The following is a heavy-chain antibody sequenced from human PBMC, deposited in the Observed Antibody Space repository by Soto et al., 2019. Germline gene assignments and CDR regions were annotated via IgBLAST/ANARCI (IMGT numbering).Heavy chain of an antibody. Sequence: QVQLIQSGPEVKKPGASVKVSCKASGHTFNPFGISWVRQAPGQGLEWMGWISANNGNTTYAQRFRGRVLMTTDTSTSTVNMELRSLRSDDTAVYYCVRDWGRVATEDYDHWGQGTLVTVSS. CDR2: ISANNGNT. V-gene: IGHV1-18*01. CDR3: VRDWGRVATEDYDH. J-gene: IGHJ4*02. CDR1: GHTFNPFG. D-gene: IGHD3-16*01.